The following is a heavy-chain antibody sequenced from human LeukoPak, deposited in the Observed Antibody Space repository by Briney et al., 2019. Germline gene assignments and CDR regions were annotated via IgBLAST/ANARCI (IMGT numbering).Heavy chain of an antibody. CDR3: GRGIQSFDP. J-gene: IGHJ5*02. CDR1: GYTFTAYY. CDR2: INPKNGHT. V-gene: IGHV1-2*06. Sequence: GASVKVSCKASGYTFTAYYIHWVRQAPGQGLEWMGRINPKNGHTNYAQKFQDRVTMTRDTSMSAAYMEISRLTYDDTAVYYCGRGIQSFDPWGQGTLVTVSS.